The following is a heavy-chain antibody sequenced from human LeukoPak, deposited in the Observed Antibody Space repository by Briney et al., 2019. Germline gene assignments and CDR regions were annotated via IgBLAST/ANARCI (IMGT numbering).Heavy chain of an antibody. V-gene: IGHV1-18*01. Sequence: GASVKVSCKASGYTFTSYGIIWVRQAPGQGLEWMGWISAYNGNTNYAQKLQGRVTMTTDTSTSTAYMELRSLRSDDTAVYYCARHEYSSSSGHDAFDIWGQGTMVTVSS. CDR2: ISAYNGNT. CDR3: ARHEYSSSSGHDAFDI. D-gene: IGHD6-6*01. J-gene: IGHJ3*02. CDR1: GYTFTSYG.